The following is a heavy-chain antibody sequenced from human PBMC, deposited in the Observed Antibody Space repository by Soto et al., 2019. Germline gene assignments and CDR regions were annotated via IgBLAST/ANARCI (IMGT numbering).Heavy chain of an antibody. CDR2: IDPSDSYT. V-gene: IGHV5-10-1*01. CDR3: ARRKIVVVPAAMGSYYYYGMDV. D-gene: IGHD2-2*01. Sequence: GESLKISCKGSGYSFTSYWISWVRQMPGKGLEWMGRIDPSDSYTNYSPSFQGHVTISADKSISTAYLKWSSLKASDTAMFYCARRKIVVVPAAMGSYYYYGMDVWGQGTTVTVSS. CDR1: GYSFTSYW. J-gene: IGHJ6*02.